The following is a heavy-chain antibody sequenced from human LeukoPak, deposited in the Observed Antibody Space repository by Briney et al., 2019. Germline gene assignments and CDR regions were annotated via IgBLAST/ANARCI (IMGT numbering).Heavy chain of an antibody. CDR1: GFTFSNAW. J-gene: IGHJ3*02. D-gene: IGHD1-26*01. CDR3: TTQGGSYFRGAFDI. V-gene: IGHV3-15*01. Sequence: KSGGSLRLSCAASGFTFSNAWMSWVRQAPGKGLEWVGRIKSKTDGGTTDYAAPVKGRFTISRDDSKNTLYLQMNRLKTEDTAVYYCTTQGGSYFRGAFDIWGQGTMVTVSS. CDR2: IKSKTDGGTT.